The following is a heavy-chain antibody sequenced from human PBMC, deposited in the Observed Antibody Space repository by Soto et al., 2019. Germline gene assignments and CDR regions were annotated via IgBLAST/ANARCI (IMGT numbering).Heavy chain of an antibody. J-gene: IGHJ6*02. D-gene: IGHD3-10*01. CDR2: IIPIFGTA. CDR3: AETLITMVRGVIPSDYYYGMDV. Sequence: QVQLVQSGAEVKKPGSSVKVSCKASGGTFSSYAISWVRQAPGQGLEWMGGIIPIFGTANYAQKFQGRVTITADKSTSTAYMELSSLRSEDTAVYYRAETLITMVRGVIPSDYYYGMDVWGQGTTVTVSS. CDR1: GGTFSSYA. V-gene: IGHV1-69*06.